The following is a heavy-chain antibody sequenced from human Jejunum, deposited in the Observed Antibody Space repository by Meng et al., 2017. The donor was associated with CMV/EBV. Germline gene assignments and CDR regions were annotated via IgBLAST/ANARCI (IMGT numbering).Heavy chain of an antibody. J-gene: IGHJ4*02. CDR2: MYYSGGT. D-gene: IGHD3-9*01. Sequence: SCGSISSSNYYWGWIRQPPGKGLDWIGSMYYSGGTYYNPSLKSRVTMSVDTSKNQFSLKLSSVTAADTATYYCARHTDTTTGPQDYWGQGTLVTVSS. CDR1: CGSISSSNYY. CDR3: ARHTDTTTGPQDY. V-gene: IGHV4-39*01.